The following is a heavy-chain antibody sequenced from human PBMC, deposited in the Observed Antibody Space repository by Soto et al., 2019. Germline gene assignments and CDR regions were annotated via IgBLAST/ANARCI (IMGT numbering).Heavy chain of an antibody. J-gene: IGHJ6*02. V-gene: IGHV1-46*01. CDR3: AIDSGTSNCYWFDGYYGLDV. CDR2: INPIVGST. CDR1: GYTFTSYS. D-gene: IGHD4-4*01. Sequence: EASVKVSCKASGYTFTSYSMHWVRQAPGQGLEWMGRINPIVGSTSYAQKFQGRVTMTRDTSTSTVYMELSSLRSEAAAVYYCAIDSGTSNCYWFDGYYGLDVWGQGTTVTVSS.